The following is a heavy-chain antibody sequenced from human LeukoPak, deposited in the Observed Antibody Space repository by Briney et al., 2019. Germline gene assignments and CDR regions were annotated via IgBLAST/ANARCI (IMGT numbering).Heavy chain of an antibody. CDR1: AVSFEHYF. V-gene: IGHV4-59*01. CDR3: ASHRRSHGSEY. D-gene: IGHD5-18*01. CDR2: VYYSGST. J-gene: IGHJ4*02. Sequence: SETLSLTCTVSAVSFEHYFWGWIRQPPGRGMEWIGYVYYSGSTYYNPSLKSRPTISADTSKNQFSLKLRSVPAADTAVYYCASHRRSHGSEYWGEGTLVTASS.